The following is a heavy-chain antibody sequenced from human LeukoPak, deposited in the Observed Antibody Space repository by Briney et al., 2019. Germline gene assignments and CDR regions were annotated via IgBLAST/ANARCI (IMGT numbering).Heavy chain of an antibody. CDR1: GYPFANFA. Sequence: ASVKVSCKASGYPFANFAISWVRQARGQGLEWVGWISGDKGPTYYAQKLQDRVTLTTDTSTSTAYMELTNLRSDDTAVYYCAREYSSSWFWIPDYWGQGTLVTVSS. J-gene: IGHJ4*02. CDR3: AREYSSSWFWIPDY. V-gene: IGHV1-18*01. CDR2: ISGDKGPT. D-gene: IGHD6-13*01.